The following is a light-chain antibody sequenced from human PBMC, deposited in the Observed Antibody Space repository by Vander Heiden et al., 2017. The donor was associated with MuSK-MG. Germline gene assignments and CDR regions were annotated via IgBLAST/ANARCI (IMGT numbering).Light chain of an antibody. J-gene: IGKJ4*01. Sequence: DTQMTQSPSSVSASVGDRVTIPCQASEDVSVYWDGYQQKPGKAPKVLIHTASGLEYGVPSRVRGSGCGTHFTCTSTSLQPEEVATYYCRQEDRVPGAFSGGTKV. CDR2: TAS. CDR3: RQEDRVPGA. CDR1: EDVSVY. V-gene: IGKV1-33*01.